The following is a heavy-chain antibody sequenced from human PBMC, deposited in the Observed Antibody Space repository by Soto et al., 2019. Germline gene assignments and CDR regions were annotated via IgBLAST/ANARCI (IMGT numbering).Heavy chain of an antibody. D-gene: IGHD6-13*01. V-gene: IGHV4-4*07. J-gene: IGHJ5*02. CDR2: IYPSGST. Sequence: PSETLSLTCTVSGGSISYYYWSWIRQSAGKGLEWIGRIYPSGSTNYNPSLKGRVTMSVDTSNNQFSLNLGSVTAAATAVYYCARDRTAAGPSNWFDPWGQGTLVTVSS. CDR1: GGSISYYY. CDR3: ARDRTAAGPSNWFDP.